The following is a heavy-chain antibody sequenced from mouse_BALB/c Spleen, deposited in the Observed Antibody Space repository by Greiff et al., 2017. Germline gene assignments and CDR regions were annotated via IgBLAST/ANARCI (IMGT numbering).Heavy chain of an antibody. V-gene: IGHV2-6-7*01. CDR2: MWGDGST. CDR1: GFSLTGYG. J-gene: IGHJ2*01. Sequence: VQLQQSGPGLVAPSQSLSITCTVSGFSLTGYGVNWVRQPPGKGLEWLGMMWGDGSTDYNSALKSRLSISKDNSKSQVFLKMNSLQTDDTARYYCARGKAYYRYLDYWGQGTTLTVSS. CDR3: ARGKAYYRYLDY. D-gene: IGHD2-14*01.